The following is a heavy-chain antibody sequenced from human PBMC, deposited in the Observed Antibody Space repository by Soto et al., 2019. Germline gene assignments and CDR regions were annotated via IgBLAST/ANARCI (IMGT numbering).Heavy chain of an antibody. CDR1: GCTFSDYG. CDR3: ARGPAAGTDY. Sequence: PGGSLRLSCTASGCTFSDYGMNWVRQAPGKGLEWVSSISSSSSYIYYADSVKGRFTISRDNAKNSLYLQMNSLRAEDAAVYYCARGPAAGTDYWGQGTLVTVSS. D-gene: IGHD6-13*01. J-gene: IGHJ4*02. V-gene: IGHV3-21*01. CDR2: ISSSSSYI.